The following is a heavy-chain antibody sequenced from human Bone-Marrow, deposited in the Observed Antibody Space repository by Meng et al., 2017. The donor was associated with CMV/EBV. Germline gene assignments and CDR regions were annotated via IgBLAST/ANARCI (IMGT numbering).Heavy chain of an antibody. Sequence: GESLKISCAASGFTFSSYWMHWVRQAPGKGLVWVSRINSDGSSTSYADSVKGRFTISRDNAKNTLYLQMNSLRAEDTAVYYCARDGEESGSYYGYFDYWGEATLATVSS. V-gene: IGHV3-74*01. CDR3: ARDGEESGSYYGYFDY. D-gene: IGHD1-26*01. CDR2: INSDGSST. J-gene: IGHJ4*02. CDR1: GFTFSSYW.